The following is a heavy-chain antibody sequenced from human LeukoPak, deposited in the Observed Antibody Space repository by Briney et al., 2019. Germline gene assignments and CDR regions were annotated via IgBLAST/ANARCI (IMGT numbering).Heavy chain of an antibody. V-gene: IGHV3-53*05. J-gene: IGHJ4*02. CDR1: GFTVSNNY. CDR3: AADTNTYYDFWSGYR. Sequence: GGSLRLSCAASGFTVSNNYMSWVRQAPGKGLEWVSVLYSGGNTYYADSVKGRFTISRDNSKNTLYLQMNSMRAEDTAVYFCAADTNTYYDFWSGYRWGQGTLVTVSS. CDR2: LYSGGNT. D-gene: IGHD3-3*01.